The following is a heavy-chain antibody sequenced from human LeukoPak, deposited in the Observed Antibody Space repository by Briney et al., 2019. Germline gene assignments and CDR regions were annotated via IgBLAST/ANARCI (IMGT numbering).Heavy chain of an antibody. J-gene: IGHJ4*02. CDR3: ARGVWDSRDPLSYYFDH. V-gene: IGHV4-4*07. CDR1: GGSISIYY. CDR2: IFNLGIT. Sequence: PSETLSLTCTVSGGSISIYYWTWIRQPAGKGLEWIGRIFNLGITKYNPSLKSRVTMSVDTSKNQFSLKLTSVTAADTAVYYCARGVWDSRDPLSYYFDHWGQGTLVAVSS. D-gene: IGHD3-16*01.